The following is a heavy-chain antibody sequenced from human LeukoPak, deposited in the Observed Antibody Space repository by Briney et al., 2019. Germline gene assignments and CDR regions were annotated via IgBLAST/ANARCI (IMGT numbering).Heavy chain of an antibody. D-gene: IGHD6-13*01. CDR3: ARDLVAEYSSSWTSFDY. J-gene: IGHJ4*02. Sequence: PGGSLRLSCAASGFTFSDYYMSWIRQAPGKGLEWVSYISSSGSTIYYADSVKGRFTISRDNAKNSLYLQMNSLRAEDTAVYYCARDLVAEYSSSWTSFDYWGQGTLVTVSS. CDR1: GFTFSDYY. CDR2: ISSSGSTI. V-gene: IGHV3-11*01.